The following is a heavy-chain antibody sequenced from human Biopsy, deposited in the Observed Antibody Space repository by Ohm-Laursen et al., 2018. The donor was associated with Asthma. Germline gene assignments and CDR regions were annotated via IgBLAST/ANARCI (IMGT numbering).Heavy chain of an antibody. J-gene: IGHJ1*01. CDR1: GFTFGDYW. CDR3: ARTFHFWSPYHAEHYQL. V-gene: IGHV3-7*01. CDR2: IKHDGTEK. Sequence: GPLRLSCAASGFTFGDYWMSWVRQVPGKGLEWVANIKHDGTEKNHVDSPKGRFTISRGNAKNSLYLQMNSLRAEDTAVYYCARTFHFWSPYHAEHYQLWGQGTLVTVSS. D-gene: IGHD3-3*02.